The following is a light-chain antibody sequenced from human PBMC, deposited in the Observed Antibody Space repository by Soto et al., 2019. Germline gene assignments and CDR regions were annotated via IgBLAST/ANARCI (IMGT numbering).Light chain of an antibody. Sequence: EIEMTPSPATLSLAPVERVTLSCRASESVSTNLAWYQQKAGQAPRLLIYGASTRATGIPARFSGSGSGTDFTLTISDVQPEDFALYYCHQRQSWPRTFGQGTKVDIK. CDR2: GAS. J-gene: IGKJ1*01. V-gene: IGKV3-15*01. CDR3: HQRQSWPRT. CDR1: ESVSTN.